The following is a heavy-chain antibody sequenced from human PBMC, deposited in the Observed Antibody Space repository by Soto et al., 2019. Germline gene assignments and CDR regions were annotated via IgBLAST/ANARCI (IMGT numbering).Heavy chain of an antibody. V-gene: IGHV3-23*01. CDR1: GFTFSSYA. J-gene: IGHJ6*04. D-gene: IGHD4-17*01. Sequence: LRLSCAASGFTFSSYAMSWVRQAPGKGLEWVSAISGSGGSTYYADSVKGRFTISRDNSKNTLYLQMNSLRAEDTAVYYCAKRGMYGDYCLDVWGKGTTVTVSS. CDR2: ISGSGGST. CDR3: AKRGMYGDYCLDV.